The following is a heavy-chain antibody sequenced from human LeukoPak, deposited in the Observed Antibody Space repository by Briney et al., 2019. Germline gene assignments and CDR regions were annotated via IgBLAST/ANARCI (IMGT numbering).Heavy chain of an antibody. CDR1: GGCISSYY. V-gene: IGHV4-4*09. CDR3: ARVRGYFWSGYSLGYYFDY. J-gene: IGHJ4*02. D-gene: IGHD3-3*01. CDR2: IYTSGST. Sequence: SATLSLTCTVSGGCISSYYWSWIRQPPGKGLEWIGYIYTSGSTNYNPSLKSRVTISVDTSKNQFSLKLSSVTAADTAVYYCARVRGYFWSGYSLGYYFDYWGQGTLVTVSS.